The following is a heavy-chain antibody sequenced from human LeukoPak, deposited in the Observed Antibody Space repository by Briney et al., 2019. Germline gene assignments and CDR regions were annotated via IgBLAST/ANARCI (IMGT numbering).Heavy chain of an antibody. Sequence: SETLSLTCAVYGGSFSRYYGSWIRQPPGKGLEWIGEINHSGSTNYKPSLKSRVTISVDTSKNQFSLKLSSVTAADTAVYYCASSGSWYTDYWGQGTLVTVSS. CDR1: GGSFSRYY. CDR2: INHSGST. D-gene: IGHD6-13*01. V-gene: IGHV4-34*01. J-gene: IGHJ4*02. CDR3: ASSGSWYTDY.